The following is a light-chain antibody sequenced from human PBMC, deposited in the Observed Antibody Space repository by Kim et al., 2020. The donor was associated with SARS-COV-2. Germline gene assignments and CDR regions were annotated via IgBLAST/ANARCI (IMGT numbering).Light chain of an antibody. CDR3: HQYNDGPPLT. V-gene: IGKV3-15*01. Sequence: EIVMTQSPATLSVSPGERATLSCRASQSVSSNLAWYQQKPGQAPRLLIYGASTRAPGIPARFSGSGSGTDFTLTIYSLQSEDFAAYYCHQYNDGPPLTFGGGTKVDIK. CDR1: QSVSSN. CDR2: GAS. J-gene: IGKJ4*01.